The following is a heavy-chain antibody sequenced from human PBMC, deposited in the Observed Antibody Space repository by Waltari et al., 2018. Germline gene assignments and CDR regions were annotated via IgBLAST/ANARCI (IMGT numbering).Heavy chain of an antibody. V-gene: IGHV4-59*01. CDR1: DGSISRYY. CDR3: ASEDRIAAAGTFGY. Sequence: QVQLQESGPGLVKPSEILSLTCTVSDGSISRYYWSWLRQPPGKGLEWIGYIYYSGSTNYNPSLKSRVTIAVDTSKNQFSLKLSSVTAADTAVYYCASEDRIAAAGTFGYWGQGTLVTVSS. D-gene: IGHD6-13*01. J-gene: IGHJ4*02. CDR2: IYYSGST.